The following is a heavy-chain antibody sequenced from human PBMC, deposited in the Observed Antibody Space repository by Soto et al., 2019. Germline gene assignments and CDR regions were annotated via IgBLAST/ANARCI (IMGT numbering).Heavy chain of an antibody. V-gene: IGHV4-34*01. CDR2: ITHSGST. Sequence: QVQLQQWGAGLLKPSETLSLTCAVYGGSFSGYYWSWIRQPPGKGLVWIGEITHSGSTHYSPSLKIRVTISVDTYKNQFPLKLSSVTAADTAVYYCARTGRRLNDRWVTPIKSGFDPWGKGSLVTVSS. D-gene: IGHD1-1*01. J-gene: IGHJ5*02. CDR3: ARTGRRLNDRWVTPIKSGFDP. CDR1: GGSFSGYY.